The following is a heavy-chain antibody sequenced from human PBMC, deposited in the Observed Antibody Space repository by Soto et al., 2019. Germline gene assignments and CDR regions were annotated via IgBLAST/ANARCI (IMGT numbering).Heavy chain of an antibody. V-gene: IGHV3-21*01. Sequence: EVQLVESGGGLVKPGGSLRLSCAASGFTFSSYSMNWVRQAPGKGLEWVSSISSSSSYIYYADSVKGRFTISRDNAKKSLYLQMNSLRAEYTAVYYCASSILTDVDAFDLWGQGTMVTVSS. D-gene: IGHD3-9*01. CDR3: ASSILTDVDAFDL. CDR2: ISSSSSYI. CDR1: GFTFSSYS. J-gene: IGHJ3*01.